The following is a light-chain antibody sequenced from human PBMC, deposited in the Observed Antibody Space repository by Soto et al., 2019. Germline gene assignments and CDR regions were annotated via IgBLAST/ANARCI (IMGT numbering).Light chain of an antibody. J-gene: IGKJ1*01. Sequence: EIHMTQFPSTLSASVGDRVTITRRASQSLSSRLAWYQQKPGKAPELLIYDASSLKSGVPSRFSGSESGTEFTLTISSLQPDDFATYYCQQYNNSWTFGQGTKVDIK. CDR1: QSLSSR. V-gene: IGKV1-5*01. CDR2: DAS. CDR3: QQYNNSWT.